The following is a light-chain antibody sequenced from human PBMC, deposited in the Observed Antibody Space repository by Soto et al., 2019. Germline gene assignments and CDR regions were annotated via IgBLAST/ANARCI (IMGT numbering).Light chain of an antibody. V-gene: IGKV3-15*01. J-gene: IGKJ1*01. CDR3: QRTNIWPRT. CDR1: QSVSSK. Sequence: EIVLTQSPATLSLSPGERATLSCRASQSVSSKLAWYQQKPGQAPRLLIYDVSTRATGIPARFRGSGSGTEFTLTISGLQSEDFAVYYCQRTNIWPRTFGQGTKVEMK. CDR2: DVS.